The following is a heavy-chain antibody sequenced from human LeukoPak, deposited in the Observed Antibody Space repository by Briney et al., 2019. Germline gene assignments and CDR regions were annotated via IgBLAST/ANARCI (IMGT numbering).Heavy chain of an antibody. J-gene: IGHJ6*02. D-gene: IGHD3-10*01. CDR1: GYTFTSYG. Sequence: GASVKVSCKASGYTFTSYGISWVRQAPGQGLEWMGWTSAYNGNTNYAQKLQGRVTMTTDTSTSTAYMELRSLRSDDTAVYYCARVGGYYGSGSYYPNYYGMDVWGQGTTVTVSS. CDR2: TSAYNGNT. V-gene: IGHV1-18*01. CDR3: ARVGGYYGSGSYYPNYYGMDV.